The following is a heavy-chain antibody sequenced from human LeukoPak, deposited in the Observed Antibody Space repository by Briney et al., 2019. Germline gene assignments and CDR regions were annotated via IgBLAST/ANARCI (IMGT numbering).Heavy chain of an antibody. CDR1: GFTFRTYP. Sequence: GGSLRLSCAGSGFTFRTYPMHWVRQAPGKGLEWVAFVSYDGSNKYYADSVKGRFTVSRDNSKNTLFLQINSLRTEDTAVYYCARVRVGYCTSTSCQYFEYWGQGTLVSVSS. D-gene: IGHD2-2*01. V-gene: IGHV3-30*04. CDR2: VSYDGSNK. J-gene: IGHJ4*02. CDR3: ARVRVGYCTSTSCQYFEY.